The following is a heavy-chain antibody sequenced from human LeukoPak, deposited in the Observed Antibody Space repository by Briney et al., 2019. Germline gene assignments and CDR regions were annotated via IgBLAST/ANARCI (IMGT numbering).Heavy chain of an antibody. D-gene: IGHD3-10*01. CDR1: GYTFTSYA. CDR2: INTNTGNP. J-gene: IGHJ4*02. Sequence: ASVKVSCKASGYTFTSYAMNWVRQAPGQGLEWMGWINTNTGNPTYAQGFTGRFVFSSDTSVSTAYLQISSLKAEDTAVYYCARDGLITDYYGSGTEFDYWGQGTLVTVPS. V-gene: IGHV7-4-1*02. CDR3: ARDGLITDYYGSGTEFDY.